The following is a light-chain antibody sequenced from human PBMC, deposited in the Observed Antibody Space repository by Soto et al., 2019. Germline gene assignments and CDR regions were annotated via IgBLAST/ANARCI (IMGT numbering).Light chain of an antibody. J-gene: IGKJ1*01. CDR3: QQYNSYRA. V-gene: IGKV1-5*03. CDR1: ESIDSW. CDR2: KAS. Sequence: DIQMTQSPSTLSASVGDRVTITCRASESIDSWLAWHQQKPGRAPKLLISKASSLESGVPSRFSGSGFGTEFTLTISSLQPDGFATYYCQQYNSYRAFGQGTK.